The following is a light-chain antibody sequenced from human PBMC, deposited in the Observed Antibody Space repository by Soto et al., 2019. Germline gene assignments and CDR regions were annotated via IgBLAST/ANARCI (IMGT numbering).Light chain of an antibody. CDR3: SSYTSSSTQ. CDR2: DVS. Sequence: QSALTQPASVSGSPGQSITISCTGTSSDVGGYNYVSWYQQHPGKAPKLMIYDVSNRPSGVSNRFSGSKSRNTASLTISGLQAEDEADYYCSSYTSSSTQFGGGTKVTVL. V-gene: IGLV2-14*01. J-gene: IGLJ3*02. CDR1: SSDVGGYNY.